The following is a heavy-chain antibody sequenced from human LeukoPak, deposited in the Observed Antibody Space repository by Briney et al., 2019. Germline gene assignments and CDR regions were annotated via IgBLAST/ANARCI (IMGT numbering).Heavy chain of an antibody. D-gene: IGHD7-27*01. V-gene: IGHV4-39*07. CDR3: ARGFRGDNFDY. Sequence: SETLSLTCSVSGGSVSGTNYYWAWLRQPPEKGLEWIGTIYYSGSTYYNVSLKSRVTISVDTSKNQFSLKLSSVTAADTAVYFCARGFRGDNFDYWGQGTLVTVSS. J-gene: IGHJ4*02. CDR2: IYYSGST. CDR1: GGSVSGTNYY.